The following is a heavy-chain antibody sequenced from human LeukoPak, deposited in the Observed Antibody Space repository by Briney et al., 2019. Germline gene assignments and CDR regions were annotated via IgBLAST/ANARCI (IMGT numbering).Heavy chain of an antibody. Sequence: GGSLRLSCAGSGFTFSNYWMSWVRQAPGKGLEWVSAISGSGGSTYYADSVKGRFTISRDNSKNTLYLQMNSLRAEDTAVYYCAKDEGYDILTGPFDYWGQGTRVTVSS. CDR2: ISGSGGST. CDR3: AKDEGYDILTGPFDY. CDR1: GFTFSNYW. V-gene: IGHV3-23*01. D-gene: IGHD3-9*01. J-gene: IGHJ4*02.